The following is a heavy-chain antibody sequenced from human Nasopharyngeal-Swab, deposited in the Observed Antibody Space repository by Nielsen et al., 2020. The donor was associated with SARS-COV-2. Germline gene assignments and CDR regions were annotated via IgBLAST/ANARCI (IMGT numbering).Heavy chain of an antibody. CDR1: GGSISSSNYY. CDR3: ARQSRDYSNYASFYYYGMDV. J-gene: IGHJ6*02. V-gene: IGHV4-39*01. Sequence: SETLSLTCTVPGGSISSSNYYWGWIRQPPGKGLEWIGSVSYSGSTYYNPSLKRRVTISVRTSRNLISLRLASVTAADTAIYFCARQSRDYSNYASFYYYGMDVWGQGTTVIVSS. D-gene: IGHD4-11*01. CDR2: VSYSGST.